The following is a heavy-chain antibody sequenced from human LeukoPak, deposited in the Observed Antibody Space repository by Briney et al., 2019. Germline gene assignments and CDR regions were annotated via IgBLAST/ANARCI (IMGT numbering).Heavy chain of an antibody. V-gene: IGHV4-61*01. CDR1: GVSVSSDTYY. Sequence: PSETLSLICTVSGVSVSSDTYYWSWIRQPPGKGLEYIGYLYYSGGTNYNPSLQSRVTISRDTSKNQFSLELSSVTAADTAMYYCARQRAHVFDIWGQGTMVTVSS. CDR2: LYYSGGT. J-gene: IGHJ3*02. CDR3: ARQRAHVFDI.